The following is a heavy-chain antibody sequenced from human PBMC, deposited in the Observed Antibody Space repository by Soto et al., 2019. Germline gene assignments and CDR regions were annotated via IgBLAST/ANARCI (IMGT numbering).Heavy chain of an antibody. CDR1: GGSFSGYY. CDR2: INHSGST. CDR3: ARWGYDSSGYYLHDAFDI. V-gene: IGHV4-34*01. D-gene: IGHD3-22*01. J-gene: IGHJ3*02. Sequence: PSETLSLTCAVYGGSFSGYYWSWIRQPPGKGLEWIGGINHSGSTNCNPSLKSRVTISVDTSKNQFSLKLSSVTAADTAVYYCARWGYDSSGYYLHDAFDIWGQGTMVTVSS.